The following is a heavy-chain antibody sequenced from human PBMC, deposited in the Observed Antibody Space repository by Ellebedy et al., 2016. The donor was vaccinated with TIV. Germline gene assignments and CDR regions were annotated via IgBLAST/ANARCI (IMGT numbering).Heavy chain of an antibody. D-gene: IGHD2-2*01. J-gene: IGHJ4*02. CDR1: GGSISSYY. CDR3: ARAQAPDWLLGPAAMPENYFDY. Sequence: SETLSLXXTVSGGSISSYYWSWIRQPPGKGLEWIGYIYYSGSTNYNPSLKSRVTISVDTSKNQFSLKLSSVTAADTAVYYCARAQAPDWLLGPAAMPENYFDYWGQGTLVTVSS. CDR2: IYYSGST. V-gene: IGHV4-59*01.